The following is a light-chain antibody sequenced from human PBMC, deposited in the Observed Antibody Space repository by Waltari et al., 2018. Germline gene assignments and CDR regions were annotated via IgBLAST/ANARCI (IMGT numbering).Light chain of an antibody. Sequence: DIQITQSPSSLSASVGDRVTIACRASQGIPNFLAWFQQSPGKAPKSLIYGASTLQSGVPSRFSGSGSGTDFTLTINSLQPEDFAIYYCQQYSNYPFTFGQGTRLEIK. CDR1: QGIPNF. CDR3: QQYSNYPFT. J-gene: IGKJ5*01. V-gene: IGKV1-16*01. CDR2: GAS.